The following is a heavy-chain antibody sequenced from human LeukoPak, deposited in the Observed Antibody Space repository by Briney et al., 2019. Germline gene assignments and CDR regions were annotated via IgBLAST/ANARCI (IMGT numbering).Heavy chain of an antibody. V-gene: IGHV3-74*01. Sequence: PGGSLRLSCAASGFTFSDYWIHWVRQAPGKGLVWVSRINTDGSITNYADSVKGRFSISRDNAKNSLYLQMNSLRAEDTAVYYCARDREQWLARTYYFDYWGQGTLVTVSS. CDR1: GFTFSDYW. CDR2: INTDGSIT. J-gene: IGHJ4*02. D-gene: IGHD6-19*01. CDR3: ARDREQWLARTYYFDY.